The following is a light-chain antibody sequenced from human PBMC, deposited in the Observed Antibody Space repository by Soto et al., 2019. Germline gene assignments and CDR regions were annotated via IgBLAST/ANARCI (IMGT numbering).Light chain of an antibody. V-gene: IGKV3-15*01. J-gene: IGKJ2*01. CDR2: GAS. CDR3: QQYHNWYT. Sequence: EVVMTQSPATLSVSPGERATFSCRASQSVSSHLAWYQQKVGQAPRLLIYGASTRAAGVPARFSGSGFGTEFTLAISSLQSEDFAVYYCQQYHNWYTFGQGTKVDIK. CDR1: QSVSSH.